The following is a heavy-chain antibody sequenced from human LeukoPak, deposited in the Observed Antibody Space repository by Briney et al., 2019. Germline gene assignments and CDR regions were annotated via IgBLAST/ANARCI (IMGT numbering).Heavy chain of an antibody. V-gene: IGHV3-73*01. CDR1: GFTFSGSA. CDR3: TRRYCSSTSCYTDY. CDR2: IRSKANSYAT. D-gene: IGHD2-2*02. Sequence: GGSLRLSCAASGFTFSGSAMPWVRQASGKGLEWVGRIRSKANSYATAYAASVKGRFTISRDDSKNTAYLQMNSLKTEDTAVYYCTRRYCSSTSCYTDYWGQGTLVTVSS. J-gene: IGHJ4*02.